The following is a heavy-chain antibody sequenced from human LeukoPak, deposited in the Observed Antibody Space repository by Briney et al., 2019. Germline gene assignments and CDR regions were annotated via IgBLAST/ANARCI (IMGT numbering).Heavy chain of an antibody. D-gene: IGHD3-22*01. J-gene: IGHJ5*02. CDR1: GFTFSNYW. V-gene: IGHV3-74*01. CDR3: ARDLGQYYDTSDNWFDP. CDR2: IKSDGINT. Sequence: PGGSLTLSCAASGFTFSNYWMHWVRHAPGKGLVWVSRIKSDGINTSYADSVKGRFTISRDNAKNTLNLQMNSLRAEDTAVYYCARDLGQYYDTSDNWFDPWGQGTLVTVSS.